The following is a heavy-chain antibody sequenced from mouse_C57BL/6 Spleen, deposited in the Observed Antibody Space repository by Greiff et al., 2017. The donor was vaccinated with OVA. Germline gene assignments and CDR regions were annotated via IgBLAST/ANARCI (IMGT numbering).Heavy chain of an antibody. V-gene: IGHV6-6*01. D-gene: IGHD1-1*01. CDR1: AFTFSDAW. CDR2: IRNKANNHAT. J-gene: IGHJ1*03. CDR3: TRHGSSYGYFDV. Sequence: EVKLVESGGGLVQPGGSMKLSCAASAFTFSDAWMDWVRQSPEKGLEWVAEIRNKANNHATYYAESVKGRFTISRDDSKSSVYLQMNSLRAEDTGIYYCTRHGSSYGYFDVWGTGTTVTVSS.